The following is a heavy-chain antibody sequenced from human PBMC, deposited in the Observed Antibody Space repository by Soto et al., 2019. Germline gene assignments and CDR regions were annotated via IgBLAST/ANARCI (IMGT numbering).Heavy chain of an antibody. CDR3: AKSGNHDYVWGSYRFDY. J-gene: IGHJ4*02. CDR1: AFTFSNYA. Sequence: GGSLRLSCAASAFTFSNYAMNWVRQAPGKGLEWVSGISGGGGSTYYTDSVRGRFTVSRDNSKNTVYLQMNSLRAEDTAVYYCAKSGNHDYVWGSYRFDYWGQGT. V-gene: IGHV3-23*01. CDR2: ISGGGGST. D-gene: IGHD3-16*02.